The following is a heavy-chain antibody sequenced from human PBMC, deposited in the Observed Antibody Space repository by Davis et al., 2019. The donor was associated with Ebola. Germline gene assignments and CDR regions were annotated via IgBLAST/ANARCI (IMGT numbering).Heavy chain of an antibody. J-gene: IGHJ4*02. Sequence: GESLKISCAASGFTFSSYAMSWVRQAPGKGLEWVSAISGSGGSTYYADSVKGRFTISRDNSKNTLYLQMNSLRAEDTAVYYCAKDRNGGYNTGGIFDYWGQGTLVTVSS. CDR1: GFTFSSYA. V-gene: IGHV3-23*01. CDR3: AKDRNGGYNTGGIFDY. D-gene: IGHD5-24*01. CDR2: ISGSGGST.